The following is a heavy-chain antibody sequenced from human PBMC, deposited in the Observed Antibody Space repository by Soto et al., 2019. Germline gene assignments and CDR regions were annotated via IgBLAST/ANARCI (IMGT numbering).Heavy chain of an antibody. Sequence: PGGSLRLSCAASGFTFSSYSMNWVRQAPGKGLEWVSSISSSSSYIYYADSVKGRFTISRDNAKNSLYLQMNSLRAEDTAVYYCARVLPKGVLRFLEWLSGVSDYWGQGTLVTVSS. CDR1: GFTFSSYS. D-gene: IGHD3-3*01. CDR2: ISSSSSYI. V-gene: IGHV3-21*01. CDR3: ARVLPKGVLRFLEWLSGVSDY. J-gene: IGHJ4*02.